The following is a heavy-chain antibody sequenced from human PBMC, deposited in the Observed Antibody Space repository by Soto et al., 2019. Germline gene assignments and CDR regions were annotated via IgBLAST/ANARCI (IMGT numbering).Heavy chain of an antibody. CDR1: GYTFTSYP. J-gene: IGHJ4*02. D-gene: IGHD2-2*01. CDR2: INVGNGNT. Sequence: GASVKVSCKASGYTFTSYPMHWVRQAPGQRREWMGWINVGNGNTKYSQKFQGRVTIIRDTSASTAYMELSSLRSEDTAVYYCARDRTTSYWFDYWGQGTLVTVSS. CDR3: ARDRTTSYWFDY. V-gene: IGHV1-3*01.